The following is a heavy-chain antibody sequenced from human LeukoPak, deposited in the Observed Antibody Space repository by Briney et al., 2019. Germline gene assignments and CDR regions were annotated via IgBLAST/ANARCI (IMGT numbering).Heavy chain of an antibody. CDR2: IYYSGST. CDR3: ARRDTMVRGPKYSYNWFDP. D-gene: IGHD3-10*01. CDR1: GGXISSYY. Sequence: SETLSLTYTVSGGXISSYYCSWIRQPPGKGLEWIGYIYYSGSTNYNPSLKSRVTISVDTSKNQFSLKLSSVTAADTAVYYCARRDTMVRGPKYSYNWFDPWGQGTLVTVFS. V-gene: IGHV4-59*01. J-gene: IGHJ5*02.